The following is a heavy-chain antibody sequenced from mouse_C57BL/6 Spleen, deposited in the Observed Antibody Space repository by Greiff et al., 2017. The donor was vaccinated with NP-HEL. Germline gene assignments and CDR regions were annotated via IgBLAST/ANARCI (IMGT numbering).Heavy chain of an antibody. CDR2: IYPGSGST. CDR1: GYTFTSYW. J-gene: IGHJ3*01. V-gene: IGHV1-55*01. D-gene: IGHD1-1*01. CDR3: AREAYYYGSSPWFAY. Sequence: QVQLQQPGAELVKPGASVKMSCKASGYTFTSYWITWVKQRPGQGLEWIGDIYPGSGSTNYNEKFKSKATLTVDTSSSTAYMQLSSLTSEDSAVYYCAREAYYYGSSPWFAYWGQGTLVTVSA.